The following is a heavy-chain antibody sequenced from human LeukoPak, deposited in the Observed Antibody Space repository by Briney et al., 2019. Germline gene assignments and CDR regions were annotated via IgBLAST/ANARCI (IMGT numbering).Heavy chain of an antibody. V-gene: IGHV3-21*01. D-gene: IGHD3-10*01. CDR2: ISSSSSYI. CDR3: ARDRDMVRGVIDY. Sequence: PGGSLRLSCAASGFTFSSYSMNWVRQAPGKGLEWVSSISSSSSYIYYADSVKGRFTISRDNAKNSLYLQMNRLRAEDTAVYYCARDRDMVRGVIDYWGQGTLVTVSS. CDR1: GFTFSSYS. J-gene: IGHJ4*02.